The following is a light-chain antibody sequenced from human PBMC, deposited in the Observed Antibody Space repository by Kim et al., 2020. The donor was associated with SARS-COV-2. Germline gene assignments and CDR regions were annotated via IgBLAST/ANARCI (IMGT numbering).Light chain of an antibody. CDR2: TAS. CDR1: QNIDNY. Sequence: ASTGDRVTITCQASQNIDNYLAWYQQIPGKAPKLLIYTASSLQTGVPSRFSGSGSGTDFTLTITSLQSEDFATYSCQQYYTYPRTFGQGTKVDIK. J-gene: IGKJ1*01. CDR3: QQYYTYPRT. V-gene: IGKV1-8*01.